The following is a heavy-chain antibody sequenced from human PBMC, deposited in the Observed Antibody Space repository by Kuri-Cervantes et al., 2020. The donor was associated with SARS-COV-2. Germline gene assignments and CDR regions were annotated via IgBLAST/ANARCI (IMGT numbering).Heavy chain of an antibody. CDR1: GGSISSYY. D-gene: IGHD3-10*01. V-gene: IGHV4-59*08. Sequence: SETLSLTCTVSGGSISSYYWSWIRQPPGKGLEWIGYIYYSGSTYYNPSLKSRVTISVDTSKNQFSLKLSSVTAADTAVYYCARNLVWFGELLYSPAGAFDIWGQGTMVTVSS. J-gene: IGHJ3*02. CDR2: IYYSGST. CDR3: ARNLVWFGELLYSPAGAFDI.